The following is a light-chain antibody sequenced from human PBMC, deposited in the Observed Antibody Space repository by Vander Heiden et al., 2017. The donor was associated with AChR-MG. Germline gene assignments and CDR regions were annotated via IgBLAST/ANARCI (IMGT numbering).Light chain of an antibody. V-gene: IGLV1-44*01. CDR3: AAWDDSLNAFYV. CDR1: ISNIGSNT. Sequence: QSVLTQPPSASGTPGQRLTSTSSGSISNIGSNTVNWYQQLPATAPKLLIYSNNQRPSGVPDRFSGSKSGTSAALAISGLQSEDEADYYCAAWDDSLNAFYVFGTGTKVTVL. J-gene: IGLJ1*01. CDR2: SNN.